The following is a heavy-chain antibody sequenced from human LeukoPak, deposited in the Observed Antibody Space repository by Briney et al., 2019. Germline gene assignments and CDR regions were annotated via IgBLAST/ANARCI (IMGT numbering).Heavy chain of an antibody. V-gene: IGHV3-7*03. CDR3: AKTHYDLLDV. Sequence: GGSLRLSCAASGFTFPISWMHWVRQAPGKGLEWLANIKQDGSARNYVDAVKGRFTISRDNAKNSLYLQMNSLRAEDTGTYYCAKTHYDLLDVWGQGTTVTVSS. J-gene: IGHJ6*02. CDR1: GFTFPISW. CDR2: IKQDGSAR. D-gene: IGHD5-12*01.